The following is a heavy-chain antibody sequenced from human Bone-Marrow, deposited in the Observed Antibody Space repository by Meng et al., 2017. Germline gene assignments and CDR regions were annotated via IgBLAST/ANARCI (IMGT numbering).Heavy chain of an antibody. CDR1: GFSLSNARMG. V-gene: IGHV2-26*01. Sequence: SGPTLVKPTETFMLTCTVSGFSLSNARMGVSWIRQPPGKALEWLAHIFSNDEKSYSTSLKSRLTISKDTTKSQVVLTMTNMDPVDTATYYCARIDGRGYYYQAGQLDYWGQGTLVTVSS. J-gene: IGHJ4*02. CDR3: ARIDGRGYYYQAGQLDY. D-gene: IGHD3-22*01. CDR2: IFSNDEK.